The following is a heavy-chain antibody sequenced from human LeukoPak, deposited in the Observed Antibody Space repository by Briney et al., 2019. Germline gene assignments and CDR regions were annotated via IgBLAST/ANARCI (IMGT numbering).Heavy chain of an antibody. CDR3: NRGNCVIGVCYHFDY. V-gene: IGHV3-49*04. CDR1: GFTFGDYA. D-gene: IGHD2-8*01. CDR2: IRKKGFGGTT. J-gene: IGHJ4*02. Sequence: QPGRSLGLSCTASGFTFGDYAMSWVRQAPGKGLEWVGFIRKKGFGGTTEYVASVKGRFTISRDDSKSTAYLQMNSLKTEDTAVYYCNRGNCVIGVCYHFDYCGQGTLVTVSS.